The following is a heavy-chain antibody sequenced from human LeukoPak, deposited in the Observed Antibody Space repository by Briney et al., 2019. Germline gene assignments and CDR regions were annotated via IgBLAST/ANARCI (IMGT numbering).Heavy chain of an antibody. CDR3: ARGGNMSWNAFRGSHKNKYYFDY. D-gene: IGHD1-1*01. CDR1: GGSFSGYY. Sequence: NPSETLSLTCAVYGGSFSGYYWSWIRQPPGKGLEWIGEINHSGSTNYNPSLKSRVTISVDTSKNQFSLKLSSVTAADTAVYYCARGGNMSWNAFRGSHKNKYYFDYWGQGTLVTVSS. V-gene: IGHV4-34*01. CDR2: INHSGST. J-gene: IGHJ4*02.